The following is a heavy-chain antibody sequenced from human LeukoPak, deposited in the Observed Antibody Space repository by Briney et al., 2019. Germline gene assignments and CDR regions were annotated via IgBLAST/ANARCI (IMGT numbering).Heavy chain of an antibody. J-gene: IGHJ6*02. CDR3: ARDGGLGHCSSTSCPGDGMDV. V-gene: IGHV4-61*01. Sequence: PSETLSLTCTVSGTSVSSDNSHWSWIRQPPGRGLEWIGHTYQGGDNHYDPSLKSRLYISIDTSKNQFSLRLGSVTAADTAVYYYARDGGLGHCSSTSCPGDGMDVWGQGTTVTVSS. CDR1: GTSVSSDNSH. CDR2: TYQGGDN. D-gene: IGHD2-2*03.